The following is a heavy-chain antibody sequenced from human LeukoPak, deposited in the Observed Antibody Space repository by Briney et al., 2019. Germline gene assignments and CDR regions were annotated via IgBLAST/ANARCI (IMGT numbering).Heavy chain of an antibody. CDR1: GGSIRRADYY. D-gene: IGHD5-24*01. V-gene: IGHV4-39*07. CDR3: TRGTSDGGDHYFGS. CDR2: IYHSGST. Sequence: SETLSLTCTVSGGSIRRADYYWGWIRQSPGKGLEWIGSIYHSGSTYYNPSLQSRVTKSVDPSKNQFSLNLSSVTAADTAVYFCTRGTSDGGDHYFGSWGQGTQVTVSA. J-gene: IGHJ4*02.